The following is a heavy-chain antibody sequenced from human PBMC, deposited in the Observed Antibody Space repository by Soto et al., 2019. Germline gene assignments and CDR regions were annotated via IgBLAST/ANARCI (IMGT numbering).Heavy chain of an antibody. D-gene: IGHD2-8*01. CDR1: GVTLSDYP. J-gene: IGHJ5*02. CDR2: LLPIFGTT. Sequence: QVQLVQSGAEVKKPGSSVKVSCKASGVTLSDYPINWVRQAPGQGLEWMGGLLPIFGTTIYAQKFQGRLTITADESTNTAYMELSDRRPEEPAIFDWARGNCGYATCKNRILNWMETWGQGIVVTV. CDR3: ARGNCGYATCKNRILNWMET. V-gene: IGHV1-69*01.